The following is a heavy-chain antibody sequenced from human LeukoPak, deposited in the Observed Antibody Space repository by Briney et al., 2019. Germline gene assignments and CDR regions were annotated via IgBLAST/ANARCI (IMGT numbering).Heavy chain of an antibody. CDR2: INPNSGGT. V-gene: IGHV1-2*02. Sequence: ASVKVSCKASGYTFTGYYMHWVRQAPGQGLEWMGWINPNSGGTNYAQKFQGRVTMTRDTSISTAYMELSRLRSDDTAVYYCARGRKRITMIVVSSWFDPWGQGTLVTVSS. CDR3: ARGRKRITMIVVSSWFDP. D-gene: IGHD3-22*01. J-gene: IGHJ5*02. CDR1: GYTFTGYY.